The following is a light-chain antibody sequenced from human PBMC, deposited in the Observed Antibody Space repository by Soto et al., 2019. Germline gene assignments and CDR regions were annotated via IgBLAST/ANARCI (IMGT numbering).Light chain of an antibody. CDR2: GAS. CDR3: QHRDNWPLT. J-gene: IGKJ4*01. V-gene: IGKV3D-20*02. Sequence: EIVLTQSPGTLSLSPGERATLSCRASQSVSSSCLAWYQQKPGQGPRLLIYGASSRATGTPDRFSGSGSGTDFTLTISSLEPEDFAIYYRQHRDNWPLTFGGGTKVDIK. CDR1: QSVSSSC.